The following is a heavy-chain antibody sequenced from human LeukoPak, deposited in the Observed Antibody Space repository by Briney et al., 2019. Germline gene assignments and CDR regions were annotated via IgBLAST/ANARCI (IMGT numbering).Heavy chain of an antibody. CDR2: IKQDGTEK. CDR3: ARVSRGKWELLGAHDY. CDR1: GFTFSSYW. D-gene: IGHD1-26*01. J-gene: IGHJ4*02. Sequence: GGSLRLSCAASGFTFSSYWMSWVRQAPGKGLEWVANIKQDGTEKHYVDSVKGRFTISRDNAKNSLYLQMNSLRAEDTAVYYCARVSRGKWELLGAHDYWGQGTLVTVSS. V-gene: IGHV3-7*01.